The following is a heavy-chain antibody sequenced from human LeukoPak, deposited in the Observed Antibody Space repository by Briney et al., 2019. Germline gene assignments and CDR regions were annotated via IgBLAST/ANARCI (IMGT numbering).Heavy chain of an antibody. J-gene: IGHJ4*02. V-gene: IGHV1-18*01. CDR3: ARDQVVGATAGTFDN. CDR2: ISAYNGHT. CDR1: GYTFTSFG. D-gene: IGHD1-26*01. Sequence: ASVKVSCKASGYTFTSFGFSWVRQAPGQRLEWMGWISAYNGHTNYAQNLQGRVTLTTDTSTSTVYMELTSLRSDDTAVYYCARDQVVGATAGTFDNWGQGTLVTVSS.